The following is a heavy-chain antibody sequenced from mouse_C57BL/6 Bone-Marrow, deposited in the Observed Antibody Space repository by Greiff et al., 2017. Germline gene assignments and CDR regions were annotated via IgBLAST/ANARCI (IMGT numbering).Heavy chain of an antibody. J-gene: IGHJ3*01. CDR3: TTIYYYGSSSPWFAY. CDR2: IDPENGDT. V-gene: IGHV14-4*01. D-gene: IGHD1-1*01. CDR1: GFNIKDDY. Sequence: VQLQQSGAELVRPGASVKLSCTASGFNIKDDYMHWVKQRPEQGLEWIGWIDPENGDTEYASKFQGKATITADPSSNTAYLQLSSLTSEDTAVYYCTTIYYYGSSSPWFAYWGQGTLGTVSA.